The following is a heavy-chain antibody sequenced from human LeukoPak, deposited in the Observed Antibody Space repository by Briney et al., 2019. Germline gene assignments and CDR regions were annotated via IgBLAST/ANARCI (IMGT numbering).Heavy chain of an antibody. V-gene: IGHV3-7*01. D-gene: IGHD2-21*01. CDR3: ARAPTPTRGIAISGVGY. CDR1: GFTFSNYW. CDR2: IKQDGSEK. J-gene: IGHJ4*02. Sequence: AGGSLRLSCAASGFTFSNYWMSWVRQAPGKGLEWVANIKQDGSEKYYVDSVKGRFTISRDNAKNSLYLQMNSLRAEDTAVYYCARAPTPTRGIAISGVGYWGQGTLVTVSS.